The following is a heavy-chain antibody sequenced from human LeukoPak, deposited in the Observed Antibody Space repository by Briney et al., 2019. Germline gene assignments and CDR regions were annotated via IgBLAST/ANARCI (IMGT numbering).Heavy chain of an antibody. J-gene: IGHJ6*02. Sequence: PGGSLRLSCAASGFTFSSCAMSCVRQAPGKGLEWVSLISGSGDSRYYADSVKGRFTISRDNAKNTLWLQMNSLRAEDTAVYYCAKGVTTVRIYYHGMDVWGQGTTVTVSS. CDR1: GFTFSSCA. D-gene: IGHD4-17*01. V-gene: IGHV3-23*01. CDR3: AKGVTTVRIYYHGMDV. CDR2: ISGSGDSR.